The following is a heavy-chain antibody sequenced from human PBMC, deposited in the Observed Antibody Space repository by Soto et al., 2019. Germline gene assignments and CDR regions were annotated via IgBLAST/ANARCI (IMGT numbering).Heavy chain of an antibody. D-gene: IGHD3-10*01. CDR2: IYYSGSA. CDR1: GGSISSYY. V-gene: IGHV4-59*12. CDR3: ARDADFGSGDSKRWAFDI. Sequence: SETLSLTCTVSGGSISSYYWSWIRQHPGKELQYIGYIYYSGSANYNPSLKSRATITLDRSRNQLSLRLTSLSAADTAMYYCARDADFGSGDSKRWAFDISGPGTMVTV. J-gene: IGHJ3*02.